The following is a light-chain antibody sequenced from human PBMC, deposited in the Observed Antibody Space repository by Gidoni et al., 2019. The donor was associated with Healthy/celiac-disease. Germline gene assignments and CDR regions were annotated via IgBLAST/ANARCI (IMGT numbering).Light chain of an antibody. Sequence: SSELTQDPAVSVALGQTVRITCHGDSLRSYYASWYQQKPGQAPVLVIYGKNNRPSGIPDRFSGSSSGNTASLTITGAQAEDEADYYCNSRDSSGTVFGGGTKLTVL. J-gene: IGLJ2*01. CDR3: NSRDSSGTV. V-gene: IGLV3-19*01. CDR1: SLRSYY. CDR2: GKN.